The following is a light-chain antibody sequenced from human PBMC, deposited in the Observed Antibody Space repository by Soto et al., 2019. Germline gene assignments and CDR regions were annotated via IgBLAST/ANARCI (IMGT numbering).Light chain of an antibody. V-gene: IGKV1-33*01. Sequence: DIQMTQSPSSLSAFVGDRVTITCQASQDIANYLNWYQQKPGKAPRLLIYDASTLEIGVPLRFSGSVSGTDFTLTFSSLQNEDIATYYCQHYYGDPPTFGPGTKVDIK. J-gene: IGKJ3*01. CDR2: DAS. CDR3: QHYYGDPPT. CDR1: QDIANY.